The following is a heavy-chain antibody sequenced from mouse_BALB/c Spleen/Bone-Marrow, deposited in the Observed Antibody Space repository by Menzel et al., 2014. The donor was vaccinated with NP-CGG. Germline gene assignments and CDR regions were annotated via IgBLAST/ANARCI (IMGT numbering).Heavy chain of an antibody. V-gene: IGHV14-3*02. CDR3: APYYYGRWFTY. J-gene: IGHJ3*01. Sequence: VQLQQSGAELVKPGASVKSSCTASGFNIKDPYMHWVKQRPEQGLEWIGRIDPANGNTKYDPKFQGKATITADTSSNTAYLQLSSLTSEDTAVYYCAPYYYGRWFTYWGQGTLVTVSA. D-gene: IGHD1-1*01. CDR1: GFNIKDPY. CDR2: IDPANGNT.